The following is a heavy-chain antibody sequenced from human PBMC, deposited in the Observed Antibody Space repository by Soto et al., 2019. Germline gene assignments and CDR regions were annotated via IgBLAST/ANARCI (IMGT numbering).Heavy chain of an antibody. CDR1: GGSFSGYY. Sequence: PSETLSLTCAVCGGSFSGYYWSWIRQPPGKGLEWIGRIYTSGSTNYNPSLKSRVTMSVDTSKNQFSLKLSSVAAADTAVYYCARGTTTVTLDYWGQGTLVTVSS. V-gene: IGHV4-59*10. J-gene: IGHJ4*02. CDR2: IYTSGST. D-gene: IGHD4-17*01. CDR3: ARGTTTVTLDY.